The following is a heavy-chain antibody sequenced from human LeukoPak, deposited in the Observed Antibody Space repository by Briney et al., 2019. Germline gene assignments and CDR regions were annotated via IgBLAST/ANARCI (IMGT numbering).Heavy chain of an antibody. V-gene: IGHV4-30-2*01. CDR1: GGSISSGGYS. D-gene: IGHD2-2*01. CDR2: IYRSGST. Sequence: PSQTLSLTCAVSGGSISSGGYSWSWIRQPPGKGLEWIGYIYRSGSTYYNPSLKSRVTISVDRSKNQFSLKLSSVTAADTAVYYCARVRGYCSSTSCYRYWYFDLWGRGTLVTVSS. CDR3: ARVRGYCSSTSCYRYWYFDL. J-gene: IGHJ2*01.